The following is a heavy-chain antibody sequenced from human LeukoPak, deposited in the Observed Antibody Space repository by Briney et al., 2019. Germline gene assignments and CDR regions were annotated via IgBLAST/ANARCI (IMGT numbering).Heavy chain of an antibody. CDR1: GFTFSSYG. J-gene: IGHJ4*02. CDR2: IRYDGSNK. CDR3: ASPEYYYGSGSQYYFDY. D-gene: IGHD3-10*01. Sequence: GGSLRLSCAASGFTFSSYGMHWVRQAPGKGLEWVAFIRYDGSNKYYADSVKGRFTISRDNSKNTLYLQMNSLRAEDTAVYYCASPEYYYGSGSQYYFDYWGQGTLVTVSS. V-gene: IGHV3-30*02.